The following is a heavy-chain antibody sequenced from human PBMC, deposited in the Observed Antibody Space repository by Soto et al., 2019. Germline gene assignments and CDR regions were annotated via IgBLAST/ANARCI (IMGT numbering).Heavy chain of an antibody. CDR3: AKSTDYVSGSYLLTFDY. CDR1: GFTFSSYA. CDR2: ISGSGGST. Sequence: EVQLLESGGGLVQPGGSLRLSCAASGFTFSSYAMSWVRQAPGKGLEWVSAISGSGGSTYYADSVKGRFTISRDNSKNTLYLQMNSLRAEDTAVYYCAKSTDYVSGSYLLTFDYWGQGTLVTVSS. J-gene: IGHJ4*02. V-gene: IGHV3-23*01. D-gene: IGHD3-16*02.